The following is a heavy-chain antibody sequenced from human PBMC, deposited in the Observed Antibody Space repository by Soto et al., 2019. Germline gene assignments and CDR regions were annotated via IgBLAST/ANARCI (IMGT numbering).Heavy chain of an antibody. CDR2: ISAYNGNT. D-gene: IGHD2-8*01. V-gene: IGHV1-18*01. J-gene: IGHJ4*02. Sequence: QVQLVQSGAEVKKPGASVKVSCKASGYTFTSYGISWVRQAPGQGLEWMGWISAYNGNTNYAQTLQGRVTMTTDTSTSTAYMELRSLRSDDTAVYYCARVGCTNGVCYLAYFDYSGQGTLVTVSS. CDR1: GYTFTSYG. CDR3: ARVGCTNGVCYLAYFDY.